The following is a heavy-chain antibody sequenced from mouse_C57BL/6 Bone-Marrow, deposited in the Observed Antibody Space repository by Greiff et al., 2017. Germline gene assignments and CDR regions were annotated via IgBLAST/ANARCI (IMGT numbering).Heavy chain of an antibody. CDR1: GYTFTSYW. CDR3: ARTPGLRRDY. V-gene: IGHV1-69*01. D-gene: IGHD2-4*01. Sequence: VQLQQPGAELVMPGASVKLSCKASGYTFTSYWMHWVKQRPGQGLEWIGEIDPSDSYTNYNQKFKGKSTLAVAKSSSTAYMQLSSLTSEESAVYYCARTPGLRRDYWGQGTALPVTS. CDR2: IDPSDSYT. J-gene: IGHJ2*01.